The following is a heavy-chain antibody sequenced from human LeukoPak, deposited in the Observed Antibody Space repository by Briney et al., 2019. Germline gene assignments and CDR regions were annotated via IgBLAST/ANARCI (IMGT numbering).Heavy chain of an antibody. Sequence: SETLSLTCTVSGGSISSSYYYWGWIRQPPGKGLEWIGSICYSGSTYYNPSLKSRVTISVDTSKNQFSLKLRSVTAADTAVYYCVRHFGTWGQGTLVTVSS. CDR1: GGSISSSYYY. D-gene: IGHD3/OR15-3a*01. CDR3: VRHFGT. V-gene: IGHV4-39*01. J-gene: IGHJ4*02. CDR2: ICYSGST.